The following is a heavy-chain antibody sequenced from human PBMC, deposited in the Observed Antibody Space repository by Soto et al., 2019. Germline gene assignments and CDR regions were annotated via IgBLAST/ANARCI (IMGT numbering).Heavy chain of an antibody. J-gene: IGHJ4*02. V-gene: IGHV4-4*07. CDR2: MYSGGST. CDR1: GGSISQYY. CDR3: GRGPGGFGDFSLDY. Sequence: QVQLQESGPGLVKPSETLSLSCGVSGGSISQYYWSWIRQPAGKGREWIGRMYSGGSTNYNPSLESRVSVSVDTSKTKFSLKLSSVTAAYRAVYYCGRGPGGFGDFSLDYGGQGPLVTVP. D-gene: IGHD3-10*01.